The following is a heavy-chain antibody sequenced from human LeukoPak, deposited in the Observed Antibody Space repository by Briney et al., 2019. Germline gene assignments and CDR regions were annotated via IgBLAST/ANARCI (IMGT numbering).Heavy chain of an antibody. Sequence: SETLSLTCAVSGGSISSGGYSWSWIRQPPGKGLEWIGYIYYSGSTNYNPSLKSRVTISVDTSKNQFSLKLSSVTAADTAVYYCARAYGYCSSTSCLYYYYGMDVWGQGTTVTVSS. CDR2: IYYSGST. CDR1: GGSISSGGYS. CDR3: ARAYGYCSSTSCLYYYYGMDV. D-gene: IGHD2-2*03. V-gene: IGHV4-61*08. J-gene: IGHJ6*02.